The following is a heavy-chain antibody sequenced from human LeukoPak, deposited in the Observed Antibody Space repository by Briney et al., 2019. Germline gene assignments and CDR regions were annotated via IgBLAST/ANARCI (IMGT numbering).Heavy chain of an antibody. CDR2: MYYTGST. D-gene: IGHD2-15*01. J-gene: IGHJ3*02. CDR3: ARGYDAFDI. CDR1: GGSISNYY. Sequence: PSETLSLTCTVSGGSISNYYWSWIRQPPGKGLEWIGYMYYTGSTNYNPSLKSRVIISLHTSKNQFSLKLSSVTAADTAVYYCARGYDAFDIWGQGTMVTVSS. V-gene: IGHV4-59*01.